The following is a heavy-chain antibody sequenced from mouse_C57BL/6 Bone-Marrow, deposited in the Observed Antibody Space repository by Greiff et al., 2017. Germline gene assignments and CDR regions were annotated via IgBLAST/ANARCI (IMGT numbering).Heavy chain of an antibody. V-gene: IGHV1-64*01. CDR2: IHPNSGST. J-gene: IGHJ3*01. D-gene: IGHD1-1*01. CDR1: GYTFTSYW. CDR3: ARRDYGSSRAWFAY. Sequence: QVQLKQPGAELVKPGASVKLSCKASGYTFTSYWMHWVKQRPGQGLEWIGMIHPNSGSTNYNEKFKSKATLTVDKSSSTAYMQLSSLTSEDSAVYYCARRDYGSSRAWFAYWGQGTLVTVSA.